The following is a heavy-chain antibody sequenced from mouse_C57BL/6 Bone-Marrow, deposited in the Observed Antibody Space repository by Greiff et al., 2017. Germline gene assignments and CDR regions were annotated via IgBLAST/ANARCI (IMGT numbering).Heavy chain of an antibody. Sequence: VQLQQSGAELVRPGASVKLSCTASGFNIKDDYIHWVKQRPEQGLEWIGWIDPEIGDTDYASKFQGKATISSDTSSNPAYLQLSSLTSEDTAVYYCSSFDGNYFDFWGQGTPLTVAS. CDR2: IDPEIGDT. V-gene: IGHV14-4*01. J-gene: IGHJ2*01. CDR3: SSFDGNYFDF. D-gene: IGHD2-3*01. CDR1: GFNIKDDY.